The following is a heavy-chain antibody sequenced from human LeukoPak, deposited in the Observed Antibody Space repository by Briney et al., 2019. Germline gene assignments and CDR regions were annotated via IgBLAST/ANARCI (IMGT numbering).Heavy chain of an antibody. J-gene: IGHJ5*02. CDR2: MNPNSGNT. V-gene: IGHV1-8*03. CDR3: ARSMYSNPFDP. CDR1: GGTFSSYA. D-gene: IGHD6-13*01. Sequence: GSSVKVSCKASGGTFSSYAISWVRQAPGQGLEWMGWMNPNSGNTGYAQKFQGRVTITRNTSISTAYMELSSLRSEDTAVYYCARSMYSNPFDPWGQGTLVTVSS.